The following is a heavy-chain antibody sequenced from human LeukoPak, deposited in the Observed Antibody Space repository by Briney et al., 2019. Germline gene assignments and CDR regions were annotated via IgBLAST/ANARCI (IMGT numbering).Heavy chain of an antibody. D-gene: IGHD4-17*01. CDR1: GGSFSGYY. J-gene: IGHJ6*03. CDR3: ARGNGDYAPKRYYYYMGV. CDR2: ISSGGNT. V-gene: IGHV4-34*01. Sequence: SETLSLTCAVSGGSFSGYYWTWIRQSPGKGLEWIGEISSGGNTNENPSPSLKSRVTISVDRSKNQFSLNLSSVTAADTAVYYCARGNGDYAPKRYYYYMGVWGKGTTVTVSS.